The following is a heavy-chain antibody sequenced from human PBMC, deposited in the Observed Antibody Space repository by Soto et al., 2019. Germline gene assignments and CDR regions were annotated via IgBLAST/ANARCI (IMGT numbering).Heavy chain of an antibody. J-gene: IGHJ5*02. Sequence: ASVKVSCKASGYTFTSYDINWVRQATGQGLEWMGWMNPNSGNTGYAQKFQGRVTMTRNTSISTAYMELSSLRSEDTAVYYCARGITIFGVVIISPLLDPWGQGTLVTVSS. D-gene: IGHD3-3*01. V-gene: IGHV1-8*01. CDR1: GYTFTSYD. CDR3: ARGITIFGVVIISPLLDP. CDR2: MNPNSGNT.